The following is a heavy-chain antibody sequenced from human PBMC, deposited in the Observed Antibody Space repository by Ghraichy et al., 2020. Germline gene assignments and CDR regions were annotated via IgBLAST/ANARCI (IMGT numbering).Heavy chain of an antibody. V-gene: IGHV3-30*18. Sequence: RLSCAASGFTFSSYGMHWVRQAPGKGLEWVAVISYDGSNKYYADSVKGRFTISRDNSKNTLYLQMNSLRAEDTAVYYCAKDFTIVVVPAASIDYWGQGTLVTVSS. CDR2: ISYDGSNK. CDR3: AKDFTIVVVPAASIDY. CDR1: GFTFSSYG. J-gene: IGHJ4*02. D-gene: IGHD2-2*01.